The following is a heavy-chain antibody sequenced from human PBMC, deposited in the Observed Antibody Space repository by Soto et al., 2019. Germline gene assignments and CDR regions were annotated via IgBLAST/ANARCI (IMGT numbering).Heavy chain of an antibody. Sequence: GGSLRLSCAASGFTFSSYWMHWVRQAPGKGLVWVSRINSDGSSTSYADSVKGRFTISRDNAKNTLYLQMNSLRAEDTAVYYCARWGNGDYRFDYWGQGTLVTVSS. CDR1: GFTFSSYW. J-gene: IGHJ4*02. V-gene: IGHV3-74*01. D-gene: IGHD4-17*01. CDR2: INSDGSST. CDR3: ARWGNGDYRFDY.